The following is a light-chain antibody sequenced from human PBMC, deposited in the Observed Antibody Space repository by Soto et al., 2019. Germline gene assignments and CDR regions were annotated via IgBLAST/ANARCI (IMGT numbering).Light chain of an antibody. Sequence: QSVLTHPPSVSGAPGQRVTISCTGSSSNIGAGYDVHWYQQLPGTAPKLLIYGSSNRPSGVPDRFSGSKSGTSASLAITGLQAEDEADYYCQSYDSSLSGYVFGTGTKLTVL. CDR3: QSYDSSLSGYV. V-gene: IGLV1-40*01. CDR1: SSNIGAGYD. CDR2: GSS. J-gene: IGLJ1*01.